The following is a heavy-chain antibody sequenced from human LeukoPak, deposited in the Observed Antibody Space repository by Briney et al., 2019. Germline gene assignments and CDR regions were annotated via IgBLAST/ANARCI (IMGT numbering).Heavy chain of an antibody. Sequence: ASVKVSCKASGGTFSSYAISWVRQAPGQGLEWMGGIIPIFGTANYAQKFQGRVTITADESTSTAYMELSSLRSEDTAVYYCARGEYYYDSSGPYGPFDYWGQGTLVTVSS. J-gene: IGHJ4*02. CDR1: GGTFSSYA. V-gene: IGHV1-69*13. CDR3: ARGEYYYDSSGPYGPFDY. D-gene: IGHD3-22*01. CDR2: IIPIFGTA.